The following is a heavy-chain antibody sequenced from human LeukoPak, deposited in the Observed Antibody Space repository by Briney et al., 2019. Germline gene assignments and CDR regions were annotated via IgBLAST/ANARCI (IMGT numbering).Heavy chain of an antibody. CDR1: GFTFSSYS. CDR3: ARGILRYFDWLLLLFDY. J-gene: IGHJ4*02. V-gene: IGHV3-21*01. Sequence: GGSLRLSCAASGFTFSSYSMNWVRQAPGKGLEWVSSISSSSSYIYYADSVKGRFPISRDNSKNTLYLQMNSLRAEDTAVYYCARGILRYFDWLLLLFDYWGQGTLVTVSS. D-gene: IGHD3-9*01. CDR2: ISSSSSYI.